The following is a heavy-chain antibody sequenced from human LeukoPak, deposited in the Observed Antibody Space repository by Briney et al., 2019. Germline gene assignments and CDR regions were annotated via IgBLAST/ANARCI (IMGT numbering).Heavy chain of an antibody. V-gene: IGHV1-24*01. J-gene: IGHJ6*03. CDR3: ARQTYGDYPYYYYMDV. CDR1: GYTLTELS. CDR2: FDPEDGET. Sequence: ASVKVSCKVSGYTLTELSMHWARQAPGKRLEWMGGFDPEDGETIYAQKFQGRVTMTEDTSTDTAYMELSSLRSEDTAVYYCARQTYGDYPYYYYMDVWGKGTTVTVSS. D-gene: IGHD4-17*01.